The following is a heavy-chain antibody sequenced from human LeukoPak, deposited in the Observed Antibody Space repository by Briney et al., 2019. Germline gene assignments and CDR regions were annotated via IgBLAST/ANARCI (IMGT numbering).Heavy chain of an antibody. CDR1: GFTFNSYA. J-gene: IGHJ3*02. CDR2: ISGSGGST. D-gene: IGHD3-9*01. CDR3: AKGYDILTGYSTDAFDI. Sequence: GGSLRLSCAASGFTFNSYAMSWVRQAPGKGLEWVSAISGSGGSTYYADSVKGRFTISRDNSKNTLYLQMNSLRAEDTAVYYCAKGYDILTGYSTDAFDIWGQGTKVTVSS. V-gene: IGHV3-23*01.